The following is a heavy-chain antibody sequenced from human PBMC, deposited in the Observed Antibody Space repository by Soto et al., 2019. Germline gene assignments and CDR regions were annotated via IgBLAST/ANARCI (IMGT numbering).Heavy chain of an antibody. V-gene: IGHV3-33*01. J-gene: IGHJ3*02. CDR2: IWYDGSNK. CDR3: ARDYSSHTRDAFDI. Sequence: GGSLRLSCAASGFTFSSYGMHWVRQAPGKGLEWVAVIWYDGSNKYYADSVKGRFTISRDNSKNTLYLQMNSLRAEDTAVYYCARDYSSHTRDAFDIWGQGTMVTVSS. CDR1: GFTFSSYG. D-gene: IGHD6-13*01.